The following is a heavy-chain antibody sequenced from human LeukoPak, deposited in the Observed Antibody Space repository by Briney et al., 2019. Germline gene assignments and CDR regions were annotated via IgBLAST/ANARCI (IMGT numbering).Heavy chain of an antibody. V-gene: IGHV3-23*01. J-gene: IGHJ4*02. Sequence: GGSLSLSCAASGFAFTNYAMTWVRQAPGKGLEWVSAVSDSGATTYYADSVKGRFTISRDNSKDTLYLQMNNLRVEDTAVYYCAMGVSGYNYGPVDYWGQGSLVTVSS. CDR2: VSDSGATT. CDR3: AMGVSGYNYGPVDY. CDR1: GFAFTNYA. D-gene: IGHD5-18*01.